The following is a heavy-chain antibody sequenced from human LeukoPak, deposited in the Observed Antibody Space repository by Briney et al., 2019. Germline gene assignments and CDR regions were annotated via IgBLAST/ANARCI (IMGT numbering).Heavy chain of an antibody. D-gene: IGHD3-10*01. J-gene: IGHJ4*02. CDR3: AKDSRVLLWFGELLPSYFDY. CDR2: ISGSGGST. Sequence: GGSLRLSCAASGFTFSSYAMSSVRQARGKGLEWVSAISGSGGSTYYADSVKGRFTISRDNSKNTLYLQMNSLRAEDTAVYYCAKDSRVLLWFGELLPSYFDYWGQGTLVTVSS. V-gene: IGHV3-23*01. CDR1: GFTFSSYA.